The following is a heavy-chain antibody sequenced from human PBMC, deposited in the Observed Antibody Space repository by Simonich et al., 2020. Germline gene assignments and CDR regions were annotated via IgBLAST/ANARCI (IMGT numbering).Heavy chain of an antibody. D-gene: IGHD3-3*01. J-gene: IGHJ6*03. CDR2: IKQHSGSK. Sequence: QVQLVQSGAEVKKPGASVKVSCKASGYTFTGYYMHGVRQAPGQGLEWMRWIKQHSGSKNYAQKFQGRVTMTRDTSISTAYMELSRLRSDDTAVYYCARGGVQYYYYYMDVWGKGTTVTVSS. V-gene: IGHV1-2*02. CDR1: GYTFTGYY. CDR3: ARGGVQYYYYYMDV.